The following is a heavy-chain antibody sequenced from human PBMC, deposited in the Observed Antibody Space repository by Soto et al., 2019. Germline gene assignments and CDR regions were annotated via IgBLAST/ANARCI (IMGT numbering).Heavy chain of an antibody. CDR1: GFTFSRYG. D-gene: IGHD6-13*01. Sequence: QVQLVESGGGVVQPGRSLRLSCASSGFTFSRYGRHWVRQAPGKGLEWVGVIWFDGSSQFYADSVKGRFTFSRDNSKHTLSLQMNSLRAEDTAVYYCARDRLQQLGPPYAYYYMDVWGKATTVTVSS. J-gene: IGHJ6*03. CDR2: IWFDGSSQ. CDR3: ARDRLQQLGPPYAYYYMDV. V-gene: IGHV3-33*01.